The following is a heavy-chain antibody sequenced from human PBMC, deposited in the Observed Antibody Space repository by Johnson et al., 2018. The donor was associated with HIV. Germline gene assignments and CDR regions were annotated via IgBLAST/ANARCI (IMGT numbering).Heavy chain of an antibody. V-gene: IGHV3-53*01. D-gene: IGHD3-10*01. J-gene: IGHJ3*02. CDR3: ARDFSVRAFDI. CDR1: GFTVSSNY. Sequence: VLLVESGGGVVQPGGSLRLSCAASGFTVSSNYMSWVRQAPGKGLEWVSVIYSGGSTYYADSVKGRFTISRDNSKNTLYLQMNSLRAEDTAVYYCARDFSVRAFDIWGQGTMVTVSS. CDR2: IYSGGST.